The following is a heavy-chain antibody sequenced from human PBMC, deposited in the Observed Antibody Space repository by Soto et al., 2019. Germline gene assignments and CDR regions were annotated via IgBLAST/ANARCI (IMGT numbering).Heavy chain of an antibody. CDR1: GFTFTTYS. Sequence: SVKVSCKALGFTFTTYSFSWVRQAPGQGLEWMGWISGFNGNTNYARKFQGRVTMTRDTSTSTVYMEMRSLTSDDTAMYYCARAARYCSTTSCFAFFYWSDPRGRG. D-gene: IGHD2-2*01. CDR3: ARAARYCSTTSCFAFFYWSDP. CDR2: ISGFNGNT. J-gene: IGHJ5*02. V-gene: IGHV1-18*04.